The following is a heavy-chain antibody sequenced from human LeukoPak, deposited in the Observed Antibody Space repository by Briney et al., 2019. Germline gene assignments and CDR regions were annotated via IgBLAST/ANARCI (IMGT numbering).Heavy chain of an antibody. CDR2: INHGGST. D-gene: IGHD5-12*01. V-gene: IGHV4-34*01. CDR1: GGSLSGYY. Sequence: SETLSLTCAVYGGSLSGYYWSWIRQSPGKGLEWIGEINHGGSTNYNPSLKSRVTMSVDTSKNQFSLKLSSVTAADTAVYYCARDRSGYLFDYWGQGTLVTVSS. J-gene: IGHJ4*02. CDR3: ARDRSGYLFDY.